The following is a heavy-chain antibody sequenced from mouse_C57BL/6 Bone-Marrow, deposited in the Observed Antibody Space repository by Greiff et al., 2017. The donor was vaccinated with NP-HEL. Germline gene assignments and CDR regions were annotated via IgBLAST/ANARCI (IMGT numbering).Heavy chain of an antibody. CDR2: IDPENGDT. J-gene: IGHJ4*01. CDR1: GFNIKDDY. V-gene: IGHV14-4*01. Sequence: EVQLQQSGAELVRPGASVKLSCTASGFNIKDDYMHWVKQRPEQGLEWIGWIDPENGDTEYASKVPGKATITADTTSNTAYLQLSSLTSEDTAFYYCTTGAMDYWGQGTSVTVSA. CDR3: TTGAMDY.